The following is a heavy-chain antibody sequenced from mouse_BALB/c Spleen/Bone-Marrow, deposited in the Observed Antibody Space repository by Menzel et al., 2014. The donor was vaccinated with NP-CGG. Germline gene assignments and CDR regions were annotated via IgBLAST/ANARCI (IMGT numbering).Heavy chain of an antibody. V-gene: IGHV7-3*02. CDR1: GFTFXDYY. Sequence: EVKLQESGGGLVQPGGSLRLSCATSGFTFXDYYMSWVRQPPGKALEWLGFIRNKANGYTTEYSASVKGRFTISRDNSQSILYLQMNTLRAEDSATYYCARDDYYAMDYWGQGTSVTVSS. CDR2: IRNKANGYTT. CDR3: ARDDYYAMDY. J-gene: IGHJ4*01.